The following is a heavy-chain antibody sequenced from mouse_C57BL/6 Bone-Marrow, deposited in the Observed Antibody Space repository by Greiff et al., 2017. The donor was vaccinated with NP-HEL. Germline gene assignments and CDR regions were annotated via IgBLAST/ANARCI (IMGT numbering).Heavy chain of an antibody. D-gene: IGHD2-4*01. V-gene: IGHV1-80*01. J-gene: IGHJ4*01. CDR3: ARGEYDYDDALDY. Sequence: VKLQESGAELVKPGASVKISCKASGYAFSTYWMNWVKQRPGKGLEWIGQIYPGDGDTNYNGKFKGKATLTADKSSSTAYMQLSSLTSEDSAVYFWARGEYDYDDALDYWGPGTSVTVSS. CDR2: IYPGDGDT. CDR1: GYAFSTYW.